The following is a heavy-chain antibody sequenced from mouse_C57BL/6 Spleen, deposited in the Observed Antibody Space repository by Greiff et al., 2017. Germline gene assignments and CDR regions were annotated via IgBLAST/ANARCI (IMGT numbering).Heavy chain of an antibody. V-gene: IGHV5-9-1*02. D-gene: IGHD1-2*01. CDR3: TREGITTAPFDY. J-gene: IGHJ2*01. CDR1: GFTFSSYA. CDR2: ISSGGDYI. Sequence: EVMLVESGEGLVKPGGSLKLSCAASGFTFSSYAMSWVRQTPEKRLEWVAYISSGGDYIYYADTVKGRFTISRDNARNTLYLQMSSLKSEDTAMYYCTREGITTAPFDYWGQGTTLTVSS.